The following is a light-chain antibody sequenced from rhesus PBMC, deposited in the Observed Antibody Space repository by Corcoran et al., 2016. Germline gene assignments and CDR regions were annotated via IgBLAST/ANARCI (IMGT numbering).Light chain of an antibody. Sequence: EIVMTQSPATLSLSPGERATLSCRASPSVSSRFAWYQQKPGQAPRLLIYDASRRAPGIPDRFRGSGSGTEFTLTISSLGPEDVGVYYCQQDYSWPLTFGGGTKVEIK. V-gene: IGKV3-17*03. J-gene: IGKJ4*01. CDR3: QQDYSWPLT. CDR1: PSVSSR. CDR2: DAS.